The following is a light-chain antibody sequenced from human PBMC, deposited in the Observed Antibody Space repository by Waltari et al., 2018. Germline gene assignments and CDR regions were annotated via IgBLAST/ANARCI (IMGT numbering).Light chain of an antibody. J-gene: IGKJ1*01. Sequence: IQMTQSPSSLSASVGERFTITCRASQGISNWLAWYQQKPGKAPKLLIYRASNLETGVPSRFSGSGSGTDFTLTISSLQPEDIATYYCQQHDNSPWTFGQGTKVEIK. CDR3: QQHDNSPWT. V-gene: IGKV1-33*01. CDR2: RAS. CDR1: QGISNW.